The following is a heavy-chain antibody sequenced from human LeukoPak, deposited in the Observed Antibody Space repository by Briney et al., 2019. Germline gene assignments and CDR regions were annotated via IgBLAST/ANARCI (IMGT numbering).Heavy chain of an antibody. CDR3: ARDNIVLSKYPAIVDV. CDR1: GFTFSSYS. CDR2: ISSSSSYI. D-gene: IGHD2-8*01. J-gene: IGHJ6*04. Sequence: PGGSLRLPCAASGFTFSSYSMNWVRQAPGKGLEWVSSISSSSSYIYYADSVKGRFTISRDNAKNSLYLQMNSLRAEDTAVYYCARDNIVLSKYPAIVDVWGKGTTVTVSS. V-gene: IGHV3-21*01.